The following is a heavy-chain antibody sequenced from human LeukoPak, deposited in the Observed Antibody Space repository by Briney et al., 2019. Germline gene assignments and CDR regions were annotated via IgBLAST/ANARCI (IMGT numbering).Heavy chain of an antibody. CDR3: TRGEPPFDY. CDR1: GFTFGDYA. J-gene: IGHJ4*02. D-gene: IGHD1-14*01. V-gene: IGHV3-49*04. CDR2: ISSKAYGGTT. Sequence: GGSLRLSCTASGFTFGDYAMSWVRQAPGKGLEWVGFISSKAYGGTTEYAASVKGRFTISRDDSKSIAYLQMNSLKTEDTAVYYCTRGEPPFDYWGQGTLVTVSS.